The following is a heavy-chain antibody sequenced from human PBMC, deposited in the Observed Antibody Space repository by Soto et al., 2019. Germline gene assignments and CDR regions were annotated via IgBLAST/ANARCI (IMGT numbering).Heavy chain of an antibody. J-gene: IGHJ6*02. CDR3: ARQTPDYYYYGMDV. CDR2: IYYSGST. V-gene: IGHV4-39*01. D-gene: IGHD2-15*01. Sequence: SETLSLTCTVSGGSISSSSYYWGWIRQPPGKGLEWIGRIYYSGSTYYNPSLKSRVTISVDTSKNQFSLKLSSVTAADTAVYYCARQTPDYYYYGMDVWGQGTTVTVSS. CDR1: GGSISSSSYY.